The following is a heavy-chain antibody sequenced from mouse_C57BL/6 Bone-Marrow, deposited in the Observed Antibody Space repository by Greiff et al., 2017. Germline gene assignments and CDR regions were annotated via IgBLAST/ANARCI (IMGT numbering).Heavy chain of an antibody. CDR1: GFTFSSYA. J-gene: IGHJ1*03. CDR3: ARGHSNRYFDV. Sequence: EVQVVESGGGLVKPGGSLKLSCAASGFTFSSYAMSWVRQTPEKRLEWVATISDGGSYTYYPDNVKGRFTISRDNAKNNLYLQMSHLKSEDTAMYYCARGHSNRYFDVWGTGTTVTVSS. V-gene: IGHV5-4*01. D-gene: IGHD2-5*01. CDR2: ISDGGSYT.